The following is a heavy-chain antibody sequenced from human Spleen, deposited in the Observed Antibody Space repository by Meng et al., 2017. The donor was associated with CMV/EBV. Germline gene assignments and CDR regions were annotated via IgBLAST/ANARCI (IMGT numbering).Heavy chain of an antibody. J-gene: IGHJ4*02. CDR2: INSDGSST. CDR1: GFTFSSDW. D-gene: IGHD3-10*01. V-gene: IGHV3-74*01. Sequence: GESLKISCVASGFTFSSDWMHWVRQAPGKGLVWVSRINSDGSSTTYADSVKGRFTISRDNAKNTLYLQMNSLRAEDTAVYYCAKATSRYGSGSYSFDYWGQGTLVTVSS. CDR3: AKATSRYGSGSYSFDY.